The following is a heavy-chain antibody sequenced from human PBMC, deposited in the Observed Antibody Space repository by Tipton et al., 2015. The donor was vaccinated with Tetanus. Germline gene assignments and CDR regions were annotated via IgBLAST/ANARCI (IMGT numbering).Heavy chain of an antibody. D-gene: IGHD3-10*01. CDR1: GGSVTSDNHY. CDR2: IYHSGST. J-gene: IGHJ6*02. Sequence: LRLSCAVSGGSVTSDNHYWSWIRQPPGKGLEWIGYIYHSGSTYYNASLKSRLDISLDTSKNQFSLRLTSVTVADTAVYYCARDRGVRGGYCFYHGMDVWGQGNTVTVS. CDR3: ARDRGVRGGYCFYHGMDV. V-gene: IGHV4-31*02.